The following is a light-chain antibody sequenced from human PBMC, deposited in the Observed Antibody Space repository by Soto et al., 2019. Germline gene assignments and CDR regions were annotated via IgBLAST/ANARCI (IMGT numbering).Light chain of an antibody. CDR2: GAS. V-gene: IGKV3-20*01. J-gene: IGKJ3*01. Sequence: EIVLTQSPGTLSLSPGERATLSCRASQTACSNCLAWYQQKPGQAPRLLISGASNRATGIPDRFSGSGSGTDFTLTISRLEPEDFAVYYCQQFGGSPGFTFGPGTRVDIK. CDR3: QQFGGSPGFT. CDR1: QTACSNC.